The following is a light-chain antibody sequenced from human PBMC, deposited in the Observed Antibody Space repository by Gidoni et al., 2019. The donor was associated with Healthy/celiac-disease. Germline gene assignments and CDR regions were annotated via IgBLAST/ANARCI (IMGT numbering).Light chain of an antibody. CDR1: QGVSSY. Sequence: EIVLTQSPATLSLSPGESATLSCRASQGVSSYLAWYHQKPGQAPRLLIYDASNRATGIPARLSGSGSGTDFTLTISSLEPEDCAVYYCQQRSNWPLTFGGGTKVEIK. CDR3: QQRSNWPLT. V-gene: IGKV3-11*01. CDR2: DAS. J-gene: IGKJ4*01.